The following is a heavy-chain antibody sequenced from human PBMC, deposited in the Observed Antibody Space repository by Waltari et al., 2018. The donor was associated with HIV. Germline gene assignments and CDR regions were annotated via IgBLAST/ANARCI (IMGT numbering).Heavy chain of an antibody. D-gene: IGHD5-12*01. CDR3: ARRGGYGEGPIYGMDV. Sequence: QLQLQESGPGLVKPSETLSLTCTVSGGSISSSSYYWGWIRQPPGKGLEWIGSIYYSGSTYYNPSLKSRVTISVDTSKNQFSLKLSSVTAADTAVYYCARRGGYGEGPIYGMDVWGQGTTVTVSS. J-gene: IGHJ6*02. V-gene: IGHV4-39*07. CDR2: IYYSGST. CDR1: GGSISSSSYY.